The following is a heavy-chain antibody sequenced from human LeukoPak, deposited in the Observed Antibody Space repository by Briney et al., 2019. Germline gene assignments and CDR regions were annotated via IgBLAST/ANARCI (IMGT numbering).Heavy chain of an antibody. D-gene: IGHD2-2*02. CDR2: IIPIFGTA. J-gene: IGHJ5*02. V-gene: IGHV1-69*01. CDR3: ARVSVIEYCSSTSCHIERGWFDP. Sequence: SVMVSCKASGGTFSSYAISWVRQAPGQGLEWMGGIIPIFGTANYAQKFQGRVTITADESTSTAYMELSSLRSEDTAVYYCARVSVIEYCSSTSCHIERGWFDPWGQGTLVTVSS. CDR1: GGTFSSYA.